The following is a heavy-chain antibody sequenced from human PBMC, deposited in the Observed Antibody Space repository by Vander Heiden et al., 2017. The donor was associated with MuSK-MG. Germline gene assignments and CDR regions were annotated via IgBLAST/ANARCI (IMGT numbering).Heavy chain of an antibody. CDR1: GFTFRTYA. D-gene: IGHD4-17*01. J-gene: IGHJ4*02. CDR3: AKPLHDYPDSYFDY. Sequence: EVQLLESGGDLVQPGGSLRLSCAASGFTFRTYAMSWVRQAPGKGLEWVSAISGSARSTNYADSVKGRFTISRDNSRNTVYLQMNSLRAEDTAVYYCAKPLHDYPDSYFDYWGQGTLVTVSS. V-gene: IGHV3-23*01. CDR2: ISGSARST.